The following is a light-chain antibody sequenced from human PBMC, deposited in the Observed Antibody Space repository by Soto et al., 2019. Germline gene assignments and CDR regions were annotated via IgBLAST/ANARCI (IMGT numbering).Light chain of an antibody. CDR1: QGIISF. J-gene: IGKJ5*01. Sequence: IQLTQSPSSLAASIGDRVTITCRASQGIISFLAWYQQKPGKAPKLLIYAASTLQSGIQSRFSGSGYGTDFTLTISSLQTEDFATYYCQQLNIDSYPITFGQGTRLEIK. V-gene: IGKV1-9*01. CDR2: AAS. CDR3: QQLNIDSYPIT.